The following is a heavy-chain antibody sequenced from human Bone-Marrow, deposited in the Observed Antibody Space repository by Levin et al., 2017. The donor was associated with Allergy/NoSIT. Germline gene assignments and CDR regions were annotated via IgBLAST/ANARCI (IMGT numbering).Heavy chain of an antibody. CDR1: GFTFSNAW. V-gene: IGHV3-15*01. CDR2: IKSNTDGGTT. CDR3: TTVLRFLEWTPGGAHTYYYYYMDV. Sequence: PGGCLRLSCAASGFTFSNAWMSWVRQAPGKGLEWVGRIKSNTDGGTTDDAAPVKGRFTISRDDSKNTLYLQMNSLKTEDTAVYYCTTVLRFLEWTPGGAHTYYYYYMDVWGKGTTVTVSS. J-gene: IGHJ6*03. D-gene: IGHD3-3*01.